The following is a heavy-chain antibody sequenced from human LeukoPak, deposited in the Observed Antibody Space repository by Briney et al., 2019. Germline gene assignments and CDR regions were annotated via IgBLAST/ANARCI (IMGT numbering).Heavy chain of an antibody. Sequence: PSETLSLTCAVSDDSFSSHYWTWIRQPPGKGLEWIGYISYIGSTNYNPSLKSRVTISIDTSKNQFSLKLSSVTAADTAVYYCARDLVTVTKGFNIWGQGTMVSVSS. D-gene: IGHD4-17*01. CDR2: ISYIGST. J-gene: IGHJ3*02. CDR1: DDSFSSHY. CDR3: ARDLVTVTKGFNI. V-gene: IGHV4-59*11.